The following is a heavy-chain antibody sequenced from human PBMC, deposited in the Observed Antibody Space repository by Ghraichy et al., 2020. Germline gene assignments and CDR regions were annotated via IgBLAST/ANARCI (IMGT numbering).Heavy chain of an antibody. CDR2: INPNSGGT. V-gene: IGHV1-2*06. CDR1: GYTFTGYY. Sequence: GESLNISCKASGYTFTGYYMHWVRQAPGQGLEWMGRINPNSGGTNYAQKFQGRVTMTRDTSISTAYMELSRLRSDDTAVYYCARGPQDYYGMDVWGQGTTVTVSS. J-gene: IGHJ6*02. CDR3: ARGPQDYYGMDV.